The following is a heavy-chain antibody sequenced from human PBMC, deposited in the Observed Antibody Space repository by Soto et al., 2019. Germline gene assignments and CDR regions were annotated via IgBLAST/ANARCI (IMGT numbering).Heavy chain of an antibody. CDR1: GFTFSSYA. V-gene: IGHV3-23*01. J-gene: IGHJ4*02. Sequence: EVQLLESGGGLVQPGGSPRLSCAASGFTFSSYAMSWVRQAPGKGLEWVSTISGSGGSTYYADSVKGRFTISRDNSKNTLHLQMNSLRAEDTAVYYCAKALTVLRQGEFDYWGQGTLVTVSS. CDR3: AKALTVLRQGEFDY. CDR2: ISGSGGST. D-gene: IGHD4-17*01.